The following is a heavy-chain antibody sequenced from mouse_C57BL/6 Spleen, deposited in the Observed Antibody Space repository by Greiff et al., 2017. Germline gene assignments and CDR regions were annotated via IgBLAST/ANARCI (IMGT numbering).Heavy chain of an antibody. CDR2: IWRGGST. D-gene: IGHD4-1*01. CDR3: AKNWDGDYAIDY. Sequence: VKLVESGPGLVQPSQSLSITCTVSGFSLPSYGVHWVRPSPGKGLEWLGVIWRGGSTDYNAAFMFRLSITKDNSKSQVFFKMNSLQADDTARYDCAKNWDGDYAIDYWGQGTSVTVSS. J-gene: IGHJ4*01. CDR1: GFSLPSYG. V-gene: IGHV2-5*01.